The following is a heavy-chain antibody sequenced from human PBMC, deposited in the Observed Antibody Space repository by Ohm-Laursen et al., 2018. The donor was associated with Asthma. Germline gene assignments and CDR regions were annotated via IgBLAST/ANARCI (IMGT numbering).Heavy chain of an antibody. D-gene: IGHD2-2*01. J-gene: IGHJ6*02. Sequence: SLRLSCAASGFTFRSYTMHWVRQAPGKGLEWVAIISDDERNKDYADSVKGRFTIPRDNSKNTLYLQMNSLRAEDTAVYYCARDRVDIVVVPAAMVSPYYYYYGMDVWGQGTTVTVSS. V-gene: IGHV3-30*04. CDR3: ARDRVDIVVVPAAMVSPYYYYYGMDV. CDR2: ISDDERNK. CDR1: GFTFRSYT.